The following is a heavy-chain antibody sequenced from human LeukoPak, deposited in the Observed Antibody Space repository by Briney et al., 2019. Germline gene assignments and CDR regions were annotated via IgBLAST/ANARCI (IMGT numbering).Heavy chain of an antibody. CDR1: GGSFSGYY. J-gene: IGHJ2*01. CDR2: INHSGST. D-gene: IGHD2-8*01. Sequence: SETLSLTCAVYGGSFSGYYWSWIRQPPGKGLEWIGEINHSGSTYYNPSLKSRVTISVDRSKNQFSLKLSSVTAADTAVYYCARVGSNGREDYWYFDLWGRGTLVTVSS. V-gene: IGHV4-34*01. CDR3: ARVGSNGREDYWYFDL.